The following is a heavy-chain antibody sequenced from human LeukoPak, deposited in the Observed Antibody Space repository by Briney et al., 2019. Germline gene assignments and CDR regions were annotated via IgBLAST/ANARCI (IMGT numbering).Heavy chain of an antibody. CDR1: GFTFSSYA. CDR2: ISGSGGST. D-gene: IGHD2-21*02. V-gene: IGHV3-23*01. CDR3: AKGGFGRDELLFDY. Sequence: QPGGSLRLSCAASGFTFSSYAMSWVRQAPGKGLEWVSAISGSGGSTYYADSVKGRFTISRDNSKNTLYLQTNSLRAEDTAVYYCAKGGFGRDELLFDYWGQGTLVTVSS. J-gene: IGHJ4*02.